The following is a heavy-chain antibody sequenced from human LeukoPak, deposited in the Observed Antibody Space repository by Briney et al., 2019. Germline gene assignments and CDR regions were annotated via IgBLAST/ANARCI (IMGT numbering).Heavy chain of an antibody. V-gene: IGHV1-69*01. CDR2: IIPIFGTA. D-gene: IGHD3-3*01. J-gene: IGHJ5*02. CDR1: GGTFSSYA. CDR3: ARVVRGRYYDFDWFDP. Sequence: GSSVKVSCKASGGTFSSYAISWVRQAPGHGLEWMGGIIPIFGTANYAQKFQGRVTITADESTSTAYMELSSVRSEDTAVYYCARVVRGRYYDFDWFDPWGQGTLVTVSS.